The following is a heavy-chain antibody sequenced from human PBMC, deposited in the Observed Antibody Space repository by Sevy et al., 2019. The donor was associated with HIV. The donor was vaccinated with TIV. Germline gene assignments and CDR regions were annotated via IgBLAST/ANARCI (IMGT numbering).Heavy chain of an antibody. CDR3: ARQGGGVELLWFRESDVSHFDY. Sequence: ASVKVSCKASGYTFTSYYMHWVRQAPGQGLEWMGIINPSGGSTSYAQKFQGRVTMTRDTSTSTVYMELSSLRSEDTAVYYCARQGGGVELLWFRESDVSHFDYWGQGTLVTVSS. CDR1: GYTFTSYY. V-gene: IGHV1-46*03. D-gene: IGHD3-10*01. CDR2: INPSGGST. J-gene: IGHJ4*02.